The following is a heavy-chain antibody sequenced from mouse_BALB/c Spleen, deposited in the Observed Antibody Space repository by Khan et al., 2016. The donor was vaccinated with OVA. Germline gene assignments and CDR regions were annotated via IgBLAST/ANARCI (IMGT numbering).Heavy chain of an antibody. CDR3: ARGNYYGYYFDY. V-gene: IGHV3-2*02. D-gene: IGHD1-1*01. Sequence: EVKLLESGPGLVKPSQSLSLTCTVTGYSITSDYAWNWIRQFPENKLEWMGYISYSGSTSYNPSLKSRISITRDTSKNQFFLQLNSVTTEDTATYYCARGNYYGYYFDYWGQGTTLTVSS. J-gene: IGHJ2*01. CDR2: ISYSGST. CDR1: GYSITSDYA.